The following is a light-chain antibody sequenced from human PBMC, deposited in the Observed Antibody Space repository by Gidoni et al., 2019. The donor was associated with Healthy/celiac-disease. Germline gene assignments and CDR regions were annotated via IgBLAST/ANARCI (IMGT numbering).Light chain of an antibody. V-gene: IGKV4-1*01. CDR2: WAS. CDR3: QQYYSTQYT. J-gene: IGKJ2*01. Sequence: DSVVTQSPDSLAVSLGERATINCKSSQSVLYSSNNKNYLAWYQQKPGQPPKLLIYWASTRESGVPDRFSGSGSGTDFTLTISSLQAEDVAVYYCQQYYSTQYTFGQGTKLEIK. CDR1: QSVLYSSNNKNY.